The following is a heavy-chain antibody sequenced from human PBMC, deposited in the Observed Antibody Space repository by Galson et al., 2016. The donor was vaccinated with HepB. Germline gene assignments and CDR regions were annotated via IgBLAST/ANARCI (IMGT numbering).Heavy chain of an antibody. CDR2: IDGPTPNT. CDR3: TTWLSHPCDD. J-gene: IGHJ4*02. D-gene: IGHD6-19*01. Sequence: SLRLSCAASGLTFRNYALSWVRRAPGKGLEWVSHIDGPTPNTHYADPVRGRFSIYRDNSRDTLYLQMDSLTAEDSAIYYCTTWLSHPCDDWGQGTLVTVSS. CDR1: GLTFRNYA. V-gene: IGHV3-23*01.